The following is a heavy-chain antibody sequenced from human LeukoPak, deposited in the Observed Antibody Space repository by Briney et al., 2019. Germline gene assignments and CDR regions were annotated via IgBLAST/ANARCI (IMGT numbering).Heavy chain of an antibody. CDR1: GFTFSTYA. Sequence: GGSLRLSCAATGFTFSTYAMSWVRQAPGKGLEWVSSISGSADTTYHADSVKGRFTISRDISKNTLYLQMSSLRAEDTAVYYCAKVKDSSGYHFDFWGQGTLVTVFS. CDR3: AKVKDSSGYHFDF. J-gene: IGHJ4*02. CDR2: ISGSADTT. D-gene: IGHD3-22*01. V-gene: IGHV3-23*01.